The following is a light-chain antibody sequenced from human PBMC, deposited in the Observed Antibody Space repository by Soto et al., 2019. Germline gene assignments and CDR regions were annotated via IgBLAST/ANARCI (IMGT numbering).Light chain of an antibody. Sequence: DIQMTQSPSSLSSSVGDRVTITCRASQGISNYLAWYQQKPGKVPWLLIYAASTFQSGVPSRSNGDGSGIHDTMLISSRQPDDVATSYSQKCICALRTVGQGTTVEIK. CDR3: QKCICALRT. CDR2: AAS. V-gene: IGKV1-27*01. CDR1: QGISNY. J-gene: IGKJ1*01.